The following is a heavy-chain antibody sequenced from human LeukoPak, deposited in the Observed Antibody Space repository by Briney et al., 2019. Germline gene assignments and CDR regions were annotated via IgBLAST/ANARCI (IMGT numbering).Heavy chain of an antibody. CDR2: IYYSGST. V-gene: IGHV4-31*03. CDR3: ARGITMIRGNNWFDP. J-gene: IGHJ5*02. CDR1: GGSISSGGYY. Sequence: SETLSLTCTVSGGSISSGGYYWSWIRQHPGRGLEWIGYIYYSGSTYYNPSLKSRVTISVDTSKNQFSLKLSSVTAADTAVYYCARGITMIRGNNWFDPWGQGTLVTVSS. D-gene: IGHD3-22*01.